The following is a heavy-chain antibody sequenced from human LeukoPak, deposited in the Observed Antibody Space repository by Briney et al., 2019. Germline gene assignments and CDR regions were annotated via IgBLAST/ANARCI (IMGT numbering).Heavy chain of an antibody. CDR3: AKDLARYSSGWYGFDY. V-gene: IGHV3-7*03. Sequence: GGSLRLSCEGSAFIFSGHWMNWVRQTPGKGLEWVASIKEDGSERQYVDSVKGRFSISRDNTKGSLFLQLNSLRAEDTAVYYCAKDLARYSSGWYGFDYWGQGTLVTVSS. CDR1: AFIFSGHW. CDR2: IKEDGSER. J-gene: IGHJ4*02. D-gene: IGHD6-19*01.